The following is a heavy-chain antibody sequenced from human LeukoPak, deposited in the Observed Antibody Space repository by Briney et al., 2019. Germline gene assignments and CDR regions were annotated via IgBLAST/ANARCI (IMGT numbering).Heavy chain of an antibody. CDR3: ARTWGSYSRFWFDP. CDR1: GGSISSYY. V-gene: IGHV4-59*06. J-gene: IGHJ5*02. D-gene: IGHD3-16*01. Sequence: SETLSLTCTVSGGSISSYYWSWIRQPPGKGLEWIGYIYYSGSTYYNPSLKSRVTISVDTSKNQFSLKLSSVTAADTAVYYCARTWGSYSRFWFDPWGQGTLVTVSS. CDR2: IYYSGST.